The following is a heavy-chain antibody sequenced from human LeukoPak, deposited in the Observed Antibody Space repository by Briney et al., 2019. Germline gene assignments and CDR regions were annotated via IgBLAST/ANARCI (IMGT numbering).Heavy chain of an antibody. J-gene: IGHJ4*02. CDR2: ISGSGGST. Sequence: PGGSLRLSCAASGFTFSSYAMSWVRQAPGKGLEWVSAISGSGGSTYYADSVKGRFTISRDNSKNTLYLQMNSLRAEDTAVYYCARDTGASSSTNYFDYWGQGTLVTVSS. CDR1: GFTFSSYA. CDR3: ARDTGASSSTNYFDY. V-gene: IGHV3-23*01. D-gene: IGHD6-6*01.